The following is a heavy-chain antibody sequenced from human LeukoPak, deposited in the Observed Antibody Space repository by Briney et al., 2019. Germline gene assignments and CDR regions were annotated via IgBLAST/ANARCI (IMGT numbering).Heavy chain of an antibody. V-gene: IGHV3-7*04. CDR3: ARSADTSGYFNYWYFDL. CDR2: IKQDGSEK. Sequence: GGSLRLSCAASGFTFRSYLMSWVRQPPGKGLEWVANIKQDGSEKYYLDSVKGRFTIPRDNAKNSLFLHMNSLRVDDTAVYYCARSADTSGYFNYWYFDLWGRGTLVTVSS. J-gene: IGHJ2*01. CDR1: GFTFRSYL. D-gene: IGHD3-22*01.